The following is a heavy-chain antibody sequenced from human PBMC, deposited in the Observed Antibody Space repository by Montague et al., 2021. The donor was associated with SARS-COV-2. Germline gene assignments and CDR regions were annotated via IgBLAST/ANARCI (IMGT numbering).Heavy chain of an antibody. CDR3: ARVRYYGSGTSLGMDV. J-gene: IGHJ6*02. CDR1: GGSFSGYY. CDR2: TNHSGST. D-gene: IGHD3-10*01. Sequence: SETLSLTCAISGGSFSGYYWSWIRQPPGKGLEWIGETNHSGSTNYNPSLKSRVTISVDTSKNQFSLKLSSVTAADTAVYYCARVRYYGSGTSLGMDVWGQGTTVTVSS. V-gene: IGHV4-34*01.